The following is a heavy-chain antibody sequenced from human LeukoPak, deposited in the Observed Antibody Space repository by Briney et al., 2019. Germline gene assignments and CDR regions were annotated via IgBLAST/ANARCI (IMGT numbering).Heavy chain of an antibody. CDR2: IYHSGSP. J-gene: IGHJ4*02. Sequence: SETLSLTCAVSGGSISSNNWWGWVRQPPGKGLEWIGEIYHSGSPNYNPSLKSRVTIPVDKSRNHFSLNLSSVTAADTAVYYCARVNINNWHSCDYWGQGTLVTVSS. D-gene: IGHD1-1*01. V-gene: IGHV4-4*02. CDR3: ARVNINNWHSCDY. CDR1: GGSISSNNW.